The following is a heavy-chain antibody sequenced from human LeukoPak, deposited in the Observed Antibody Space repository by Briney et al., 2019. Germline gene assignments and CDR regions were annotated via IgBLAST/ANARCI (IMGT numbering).Heavy chain of an antibody. J-gene: IGHJ4*02. D-gene: IGHD2-2*01. V-gene: IGHV3-23*01. CDR2: ISGSGGST. Sequence: GGSLRLSCAASGFTFSRYSMSWVRQAPGKGLEWVSAISGSGGSTYYADSVKGRFTISRDNSKNTLYLQMNSLRAEDTAVYYCAKGYGEYQLLFWVDYWGQGTLVTVSS. CDR3: AKGYGEYQLLFWVDY. CDR1: GFTFSRYS.